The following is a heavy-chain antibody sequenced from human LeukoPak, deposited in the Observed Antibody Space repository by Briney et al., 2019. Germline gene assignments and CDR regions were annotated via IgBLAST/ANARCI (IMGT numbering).Heavy chain of an antibody. CDR1: GYTFTSYD. CDR3: ARGPHTVVTPYYYYYMDV. CDR2: INPSGGST. J-gene: IGHJ6*03. D-gene: IGHD4-23*01. V-gene: IGHV1-46*01. Sequence: ASVKVSCKASGYTFTSYDINWVRQAPGQGLEWMGIINPSGGSTNYAQKFQGRVTMTRDTSTNTVYMELSSLRSEDTAVYYCARGPHTVVTPYYYYYMDVWGKGTTVTISS.